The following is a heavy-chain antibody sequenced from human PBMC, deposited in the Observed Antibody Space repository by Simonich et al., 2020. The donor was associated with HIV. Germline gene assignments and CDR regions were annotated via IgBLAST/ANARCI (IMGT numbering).Heavy chain of an antibody. J-gene: IGHJ4*02. V-gene: IGHV1-2*02. D-gene: IGHD3-10*01. CDR1: GYTFTAFF. CDR3: ARGPNTGGFDS. CDR2: KNPNSGGT. Sequence: QVQLVQSGAEVKEPGASVKVSCKASGYTFTAFFIHWVRQAPGQGLGWVGWKNPNSGGTNYAQDLRGRVTMTRDTSNNTVYMERTRLKSDDTAVYHCARGPNTGGFDSWGQGTLVTVSS.